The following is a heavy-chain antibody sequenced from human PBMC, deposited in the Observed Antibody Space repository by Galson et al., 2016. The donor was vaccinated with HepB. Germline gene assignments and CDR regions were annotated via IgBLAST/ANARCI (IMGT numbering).Heavy chain of an antibody. J-gene: IGHJ6*03. CDR1: GFTFGEYS. CDR2: IRSEAYGGTT. D-gene: IGHD6-13*01. Sequence: SLRLSCAASGFTFGEYSMSWFRQAPGKGLEWVGFIRSEAYGGTTEYAASVKGRFTISTDESKSIAYLQMKSLKTEDTAVYYCAKAAAPDYYYYYMDVWGQGTLVTVSS. V-gene: IGHV3-49*03. CDR3: AKAAAPDYYYYYMDV.